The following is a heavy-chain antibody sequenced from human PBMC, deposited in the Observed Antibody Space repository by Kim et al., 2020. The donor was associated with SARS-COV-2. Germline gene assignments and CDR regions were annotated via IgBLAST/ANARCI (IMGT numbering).Heavy chain of an antibody. Sequence: GGSLRLSCAASGFTFSGSAMHWVRQASGKGLEWVGRIRSKANSYATAYAASVKGRFTISRDDSKNTAYLQMNSLKTEDTAVYYCTRQTSSSSQGWGQGTLVTVSS. J-gene: IGHJ4*02. CDR2: IRSKANSYAT. D-gene: IGHD6-6*01. CDR3: TRQTSSSSQG. V-gene: IGHV3-73*01. CDR1: GFTFSGSA.